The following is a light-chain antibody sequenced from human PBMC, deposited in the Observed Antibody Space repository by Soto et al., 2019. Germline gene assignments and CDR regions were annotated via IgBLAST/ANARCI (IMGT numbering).Light chain of an antibody. CDR1: NIGSKG. Sequence: SYELTQPPSVSVAPGKTASISCGGNNIGSKGVHWYQQKPGQALVLVIYSDTDLPPVIPERFSGSNSANLATLTISRVEAXXXXXYYCQVWDSGSAHVVFGGGTKLTVL. V-gene: IGLV3-21*04. CDR3: QVWDSGSAHVV. CDR2: SDT. J-gene: IGLJ2*01.